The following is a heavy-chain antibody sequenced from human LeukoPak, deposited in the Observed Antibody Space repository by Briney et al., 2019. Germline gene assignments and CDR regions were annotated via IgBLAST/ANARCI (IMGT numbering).Heavy chain of an antibody. CDR2: IIPIFGTA. J-gene: IGHJ4*02. CDR1: GYTFTSYG. V-gene: IGHV1-69*13. Sequence: SVKVSCKASGYTFTSYGISWVRQAPGQGLEWMGGIIPIFGTANYAQKFQGRVTITADESTSTAYMELSSLRSEDTAVYYCEAYDSSGYYYPDYWGQGTLVTVSS. CDR3: EAYDSSGYYYPDY. D-gene: IGHD3-22*01.